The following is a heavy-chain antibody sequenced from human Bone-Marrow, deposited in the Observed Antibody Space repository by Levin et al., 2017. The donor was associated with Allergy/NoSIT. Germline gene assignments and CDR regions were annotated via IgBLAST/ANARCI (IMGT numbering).Heavy chain of an antibody. D-gene: IGHD3-22*01. J-gene: IGHJ3*01. CDR2: IAHDESSE. CDR1: GSTFSRYV. CDR3: ATAGPTSGYADAFEF. Sequence: QTGGSLRLSCAASGSTFSRYVMHWVRQAPGKGLEWVAVIAHDESSESYADSVKGRFTISRDNSKNTLYLQMNSLRDEDTAVYYCATAGPTSGYADAFEFWGQGTMVTVSS. V-gene: IGHV3-30*04.